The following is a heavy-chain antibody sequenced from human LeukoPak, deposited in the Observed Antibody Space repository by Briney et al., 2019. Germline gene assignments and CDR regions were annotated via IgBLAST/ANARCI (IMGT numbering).Heavy chain of an antibody. J-gene: IGHJ2*01. V-gene: IGHV3-30*18. CDR1: GFTFSSYG. D-gene: IGHD1-14*01. Sequence: GGSLRLSCAASGFTFSSYGMHWVRQAPGKGLEWVAVRSYDGSNKYYADSVKGRFTISRDNAKNPVYLQMNSLRVEDTAVYYCAKDGKPGPSVDWYFDLWGRGTLVTVSS. CDR3: AKDGKPGPSVDWYFDL. CDR2: RSYDGSNK.